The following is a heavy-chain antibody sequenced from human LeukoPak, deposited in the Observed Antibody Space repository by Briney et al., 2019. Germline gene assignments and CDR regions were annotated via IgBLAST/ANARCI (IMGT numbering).Heavy chain of an antibody. D-gene: IGHD6-13*01. CDR3: AREGIGNGMDV. J-gene: IGHJ6*02. CDR2: IRGTGGSA. CDR1: GFSFSSYA. Sequence: GGSLRLSCAASGFSFSSYAMSWVRQAPGKGLEWVSGIRGTGGSAYYADSVKGRFTISRDNAKNSLYLQMNSLRDEDTAEYCCAREGIGNGMDVWGQGATVTVSS. V-gene: IGHV3-23*01.